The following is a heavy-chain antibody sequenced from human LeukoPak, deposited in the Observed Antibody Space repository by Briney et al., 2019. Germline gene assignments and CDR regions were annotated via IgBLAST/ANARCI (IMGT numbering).Heavy chain of an antibody. CDR3: ARFPQGGYNYFDY. J-gene: IGHJ4*02. CDR1: GGSISSYY. V-gene: IGHV4-59*01. D-gene: IGHD5-24*01. Sequence: SETLSLTCAVYGGSISSYYWNWIRQPPGKGLEWIGYIYYSGTTNYNPSLKSRVTISVDTSKNQFSLKLSSVTAADTAVYYCARFPQGGYNYFDYWGQGTLVTVSS. CDR2: IYYSGTT.